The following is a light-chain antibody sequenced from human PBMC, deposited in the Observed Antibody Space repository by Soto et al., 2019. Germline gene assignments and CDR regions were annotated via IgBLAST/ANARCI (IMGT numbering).Light chain of an antibody. Sequence: QSGLTQPPSVSGAPGQKVTISCSGSSSNIGGNSVSWYQQLPGTAPKLLIYDDNKRPSGIPDRFSGSKSGTSATLGITGFQTGDEADYYCGSWDSSLSAYVFGTGTKVTVL. CDR3: GSWDSSLSAYV. CDR1: SSNIGGNS. V-gene: IGLV1-51*01. CDR2: DDN. J-gene: IGLJ1*01.